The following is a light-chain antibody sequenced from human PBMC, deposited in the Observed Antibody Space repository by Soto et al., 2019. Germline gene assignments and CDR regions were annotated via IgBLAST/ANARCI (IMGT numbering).Light chain of an antibody. CDR1: QSINKY. Sequence: DLQMTQSPSSLSAFVGDRVTITCRASQSINKYLNWYQQKPGKAPKLLIYAASSLQSGVPSRFSGRGSGTDFSLTISSLQPEDLATYFCQQSYSTPPYTFGQGTKLEIK. V-gene: IGKV1-39*01. CDR2: AAS. J-gene: IGKJ2*01. CDR3: QQSYSTPPYT.